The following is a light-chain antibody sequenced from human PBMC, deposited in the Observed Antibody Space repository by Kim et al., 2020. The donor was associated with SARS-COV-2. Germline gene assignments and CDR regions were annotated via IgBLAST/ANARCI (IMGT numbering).Light chain of an antibody. V-gene: IGKV1-5*01. CDR3: KQYNRYPLT. J-gene: IGKJ4*01. CDR1: QSINTW. Sequence: DIQMTQSPSTLSASVGDRVTITCRASQSINTWMAWYQQKPGKAPNLLIYVASSLESGVPSRFSGSGSGTEFTLTISSLQPDDFSTYFCKQYNRYPLTFGGGTKVDIK. CDR2: VAS.